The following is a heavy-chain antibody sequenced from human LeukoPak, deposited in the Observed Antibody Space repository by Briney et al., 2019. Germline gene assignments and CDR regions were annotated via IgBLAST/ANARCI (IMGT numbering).Heavy chain of an antibody. V-gene: IGHV3-23*01. CDR1: GFTFSSYA. CDR3: AKDLVVGATDAFHI. CDR2: IIGSGGST. J-gene: IGHJ3*02. D-gene: IGHD1-26*01. Sequence: EPGGSLRLSCAASGFTFSSYAMSWVRQAPGKGLEWVSSIIGSGGSTYYADSVKGRVTISRANSKNTLYLQMNSLRAEDTALYYCAKDLVVGATDAFHIWGQGTMVTVSS.